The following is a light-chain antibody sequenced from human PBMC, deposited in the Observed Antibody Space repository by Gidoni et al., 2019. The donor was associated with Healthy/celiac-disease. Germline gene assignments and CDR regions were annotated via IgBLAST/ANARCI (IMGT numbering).Light chain of an antibody. CDR3: KQDGRSPMT. V-gene: IGKV3-20*01. Sequence: EIVLTQSPATLSLSLGERATSTCSASQSVSSIYLAWYQQKPGQTPRLLIYGASSRATGIPDRFSGSGSGTDFTLTISRVEPEDFAVYYCKQDGRSPMTFGQGTKVEIK. CDR1: QSVSSIY. CDR2: GAS. J-gene: IGKJ1*01.